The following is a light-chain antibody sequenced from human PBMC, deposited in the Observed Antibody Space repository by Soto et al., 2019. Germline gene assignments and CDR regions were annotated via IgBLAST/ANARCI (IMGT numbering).Light chain of an antibody. CDR2: DVS. CDR3: ISYAGSSIWV. CDR1: RSDVGAYNY. V-gene: IGLV2-8*01. J-gene: IGLJ3*02. Sequence: QSALTQPPSASGSPGQSVTISCTGTRSDVGAYNYVSWYQQHPGKAPKLMIYDVSKRPSGVPDRFSGSKSGNTASLTVSGLQAEDEADFYCISYAGSSIWVFGGGTKVTVL.